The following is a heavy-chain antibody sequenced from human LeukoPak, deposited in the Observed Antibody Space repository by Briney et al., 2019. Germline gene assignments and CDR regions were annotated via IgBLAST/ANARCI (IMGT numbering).Heavy chain of an antibody. CDR1: GFTFSSYW. J-gene: IGHJ4*02. CDR3: AKGYSYGIDY. CDR2: IKEDGSEK. V-gene: IGHV3-7*04. Sequence: GGSLRLSCAASGFTFSSYWMVWVRQAPGNGLDWVANIKEDGSEKYYVDSVKGRFTISRDNAKNSLFLQMNSLRAEDTAVYYCAKGYSYGIDYWGQGTLVTVSS. D-gene: IGHD5-18*01.